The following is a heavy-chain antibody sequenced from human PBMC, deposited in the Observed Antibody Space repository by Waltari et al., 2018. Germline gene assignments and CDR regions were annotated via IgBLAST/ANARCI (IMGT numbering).Heavy chain of an antibody. CDR1: GYTFTSYD. CDR2: MNPNSGNT. Sequence: QVQLVQSGAEVKKPGASVKVSCKASGYTFTSYDINWVRQATGQGLEWMGWMNPNSGNTGDAQKFQGRVTMTRNTSISTAYMELSSLRSEDTAVYYCAQSGRHSSGWSGELRFDYWGQGTLVTVSS. D-gene: IGHD6-19*01. V-gene: IGHV1-8*01. J-gene: IGHJ4*02. CDR3: AQSGRHSSGWSGELRFDY.